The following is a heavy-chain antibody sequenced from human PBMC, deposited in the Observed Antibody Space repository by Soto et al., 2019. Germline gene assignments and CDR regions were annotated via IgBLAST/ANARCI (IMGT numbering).Heavy chain of an antibody. V-gene: IGHV1-46*01. CDR3: ARDSATPFDY. D-gene: IGHD2-15*01. Sequence: ASVKVSCKASGYTFTSYYMHWVRQAPGQGLEWMGIINPSGGSTSYAQKFQGRVTITADKSTSTAYMELSSLRSEDTAVYYCARDSATPFDYWGQGTLVTVSS. J-gene: IGHJ4*02. CDR1: GYTFTSYY. CDR2: INPSGGST.